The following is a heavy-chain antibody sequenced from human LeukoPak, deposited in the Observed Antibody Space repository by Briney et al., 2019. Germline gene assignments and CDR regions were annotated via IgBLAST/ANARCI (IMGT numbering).Heavy chain of an antibody. D-gene: IGHD2-15*01. V-gene: IGHV3-48*03. CDR3: AKETSGYCSGGSCYDAFDI. Sequence: GGSLRLSCAASGFTFSSYEMNWVRQAPGKGLEWVSYISSSGSTIYYADSVKGRFTISRDNSKNTLYLQMNSLRAEDTAVYYCAKETSGYCSGGSCYDAFDIWGQGTMVTVSS. CDR2: ISSSGSTI. J-gene: IGHJ3*02. CDR1: GFTFSSYE.